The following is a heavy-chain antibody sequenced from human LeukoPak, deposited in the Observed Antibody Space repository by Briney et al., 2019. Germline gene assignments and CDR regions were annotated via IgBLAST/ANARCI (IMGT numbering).Heavy chain of an antibody. CDR2: IYYSGST. D-gene: IGHD7-27*01. CDR3: ARTRSNWGSFPDI. V-gene: IGHV4-30-4*08. Sequence: PSQTLSLTCTVSGGSISSGDYYWSWIRQPPGKGLEWIGYIYYSGSTYYNPSLKSRVTISVDTSKNQFSLKLSSVTAADTAVYYCARTRSNWGSFPDIWGQGTMVTVSS. J-gene: IGHJ3*02. CDR1: GGSISSGDYY.